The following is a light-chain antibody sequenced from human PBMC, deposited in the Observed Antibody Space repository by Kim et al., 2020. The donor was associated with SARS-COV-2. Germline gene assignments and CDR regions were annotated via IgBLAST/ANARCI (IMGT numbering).Light chain of an antibody. CDR3: QAWDSSTAV. CDR1: KLGDKF. CDR2: QDT. V-gene: IGLV3-1*01. J-gene: IGLJ3*02. Sequence: SVSPGQTASITCSGDKLGDKFVCWYQQKPGQSPVLVIYQDTKRPSGIPERFSGSNSGNTATLTISGTQAVDEADYYCQAWDSSTAVFGGGTQLTVL.